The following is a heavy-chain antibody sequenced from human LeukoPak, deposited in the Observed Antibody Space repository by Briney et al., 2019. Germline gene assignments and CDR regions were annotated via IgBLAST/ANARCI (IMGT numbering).Heavy chain of an antibody. Sequence: GGSLRLSCAASGFTFSNYWMHWVRQAPGMGLVWVSRFNSDADTTNYADSVKGRFTISRDNAKSSLYLQVNSLRAEDTAVYYCARGSRFGVVGRDAFDIWGQGTVVTVSS. J-gene: IGHJ3*02. CDR1: GFTFSNYW. CDR3: ARGSRFGVVGRDAFDI. D-gene: IGHD3-3*01. CDR2: FNSDADTT. V-gene: IGHV3-74*01.